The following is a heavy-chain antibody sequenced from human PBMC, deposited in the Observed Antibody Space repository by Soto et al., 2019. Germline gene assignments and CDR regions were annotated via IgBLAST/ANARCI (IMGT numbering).Heavy chain of an antibody. V-gene: IGHV4-59*01. Sequence: PSETLSLTCTVSGGSIGSYYWSWIRQPPGKGLEWIGYIYYSGSTNYSPSLKSRVTISVDTSKNQFSLKLSSVTAADTAVYYCARGGNDFWFDYWGQGTLVTVSS. D-gene: IGHD3-3*01. CDR1: GGSIGSYY. CDR2: IYYSGST. CDR3: ARGGNDFWFDY. J-gene: IGHJ4*02.